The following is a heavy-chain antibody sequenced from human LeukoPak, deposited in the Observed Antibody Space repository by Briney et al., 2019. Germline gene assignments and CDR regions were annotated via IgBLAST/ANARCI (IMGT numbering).Heavy chain of an antibody. V-gene: IGHV3-23*01. D-gene: IGHD1-26*01. CDR2: ISGNGGST. Sequence: PGGSLRLSCAASGFTFSSYAMSWVRQAPGKGLEWVSAISGNGGSTFYTDAVKGRFTISRDNSKNTLYLQMNSLRAEGTAVYYCAKDGIEETFDYWGQGTLVTVSS. J-gene: IGHJ4*02. CDR1: GFTFSSYA. CDR3: AKDGIEETFDY.